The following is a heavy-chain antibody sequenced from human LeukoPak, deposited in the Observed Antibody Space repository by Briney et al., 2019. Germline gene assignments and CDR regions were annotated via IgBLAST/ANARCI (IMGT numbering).Heavy chain of an antibody. CDR3: ARDRGYSSTWSFGKHYYMDV. CDR2: IWYDGSHK. D-gene: IGHD6-13*01. Sequence: PGRSLRLSCAASGFTFSSYGMYWVRQAPGKGLEWVAVIWYDGSHKSYANSVKGRFTISRDNPQNILYLHVNSLRADDTAVYYCARDRGYSSTWSFGKHYYMDVWGKGTTVTVSS. V-gene: IGHV3-33*07. J-gene: IGHJ6*03. CDR1: GFTFSSYG.